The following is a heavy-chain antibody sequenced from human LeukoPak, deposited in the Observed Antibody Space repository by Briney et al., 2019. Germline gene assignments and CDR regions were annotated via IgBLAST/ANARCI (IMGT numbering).Heavy chain of an antibody. D-gene: IGHD5-12*01. Sequence: ASVKVSCKASGYTFTGYYMHWVRQAPGQGLEWMGWINPNSGGTNYAQKFQVRVTMTRDTSISTAYMELSRLRSDDTAVYYCAREGRGYSGYDPEGTFDYWGRGTLVTVSS. J-gene: IGHJ4*02. CDR1: GYTFTGYY. CDR3: AREGRGYSGYDPEGTFDY. CDR2: INPNSGGT. V-gene: IGHV1-2*02.